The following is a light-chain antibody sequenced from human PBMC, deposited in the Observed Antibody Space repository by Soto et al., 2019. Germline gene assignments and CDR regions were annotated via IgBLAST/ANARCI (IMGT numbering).Light chain of an antibody. CDR1: PSVGNY. J-gene: IGKJ5*01. Sequence: EIVLTQSPATLSLSPGERATLSCRASPSVGNYLAWYQQKPGQAPRLLIYDASNRAPGIPARFSGSGSGTDFTLPISGLEPEDFAVYYCQQRIDWPVTFGQGTRLEIK. CDR2: DAS. V-gene: IGKV3-11*01. CDR3: QQRIDWPVT.